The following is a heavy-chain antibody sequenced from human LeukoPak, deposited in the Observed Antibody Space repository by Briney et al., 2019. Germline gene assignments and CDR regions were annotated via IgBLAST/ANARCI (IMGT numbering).Heavy chain of an antibody. CDR1: GFTLSIYA. CDR2: INNNGGST. V-gene: IGHV3-64D*06. CDR3: VKGLSSSWAYFDY. J-gene: IGHJ4*02. D-gene: IGHD6-13*01. Sequence: PGGSLRLFCSASGFTLSIYAMHWVRQAPGKGLEYASSINNNGGSTYYADSVKGRFTISRDNSKDTLYLQMSSLRPEDTAVYYCVKGLSSSWAYFDYWGQGTLVTVSS.